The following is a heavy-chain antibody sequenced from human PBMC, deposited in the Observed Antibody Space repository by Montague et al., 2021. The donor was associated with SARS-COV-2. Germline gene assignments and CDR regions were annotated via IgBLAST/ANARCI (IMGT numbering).Heavy chain of an antibody. D-gene: IGHD3-3*01. CDR1: GGTFSAHS. CDR3: AGGGLAGGNYDIWSFSYTSPLDY. J-gene: IGHJ4*02. CDR2: INHRGST. Sequence: SETLSLTCAVYGGTFSAHSWSWVRQSPGKGLEWIGEINHRGSTTYMSSLKSRVTMSVDTSKNQFSLKLSSVTAADTAIYYCAGGGLAGGNYDIWSFSYTSPLDYWGQGTLVTVSS. V-gene: IGHV4-34*01.